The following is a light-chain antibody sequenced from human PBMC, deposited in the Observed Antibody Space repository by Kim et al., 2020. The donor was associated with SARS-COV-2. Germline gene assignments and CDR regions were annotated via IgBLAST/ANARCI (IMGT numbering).Light chain of an antibody. CDR3: QQYDISPLT. Sequence: EIVLTQSPGTLSLSLGERATLSCRASQSVSSSYLAWYQQKPGQAPRLLLYGASSRATGIPDRFSGSGSGTDFTLTISRLEPEDFAVYYCQQYDISPLTFGGGTKVDIK. CDR2: GAS. J-gene: IGKJ4*01. V-gene: IGKV3-20*01. CDR1: QSVSSSY.